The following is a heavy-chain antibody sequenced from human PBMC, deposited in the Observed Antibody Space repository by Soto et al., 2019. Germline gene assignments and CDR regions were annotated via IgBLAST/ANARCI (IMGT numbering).Heavy chain of an antibody. D-gene: IGHD2-8*02. Sequence: ASETLSLTCSVSGASTSSETYYWGWVRQPPGKRLEWIGIIYYSGVTYYNPSLKSRVTVSIDTSRNQFSLYLTSVTAADTAVYYCARQSPHFYDTGAQYFFDYWGQGMSVTVSS. CDR2: IYYSGVT. CDR1: GASTSSETYY. CDR3: ARQSPHFYDTGAQYFFDY. V-gene: IGHV4-39*01. J-gene: IGHJ4*02.